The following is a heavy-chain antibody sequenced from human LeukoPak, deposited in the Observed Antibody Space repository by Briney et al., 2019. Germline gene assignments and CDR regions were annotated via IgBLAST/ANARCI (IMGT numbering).Heavy chain of an antibody. D-gene: IGHD3-22*01. V-gene: IGHV3-23*01. Sequence: GGSLRLSCAASGFTFSSYAMSWVRQAPGKGLEWVSAISGSGGSKYYADSVKGRFTISRDNSKNTLYLQMNSLRAEDTAVYYCAKVESSGYYSYYYYYYMDVWGKGTTVTASS. J-gene: IGHJ6*03. CDR2: ISGSGGSK. CDR3: AKVESSGYYSYYYYYYMDV. CDR1: GFTFSSYA.